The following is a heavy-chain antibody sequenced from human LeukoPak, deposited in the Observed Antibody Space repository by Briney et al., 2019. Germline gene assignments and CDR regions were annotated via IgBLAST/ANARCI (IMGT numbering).Heavy chain of an antibody. Sequence: SETLSLTCTVSGGSISSYYWSWIRQPAGKGLEWIGHIYTSGSTNYNPSLKSRVTMSVDTSKNQFSLKLSSVTAADTAVYYCARGRLRYFDWTPWSMDVWGQGTTVTVSS. CDR3: ARGRLRYFDWTPWSMDV. V-gene: IGHV4-4*07. CDR2: IYTSGST. D-gene: IGHD3-9*01. J-gene: IGHJ6*02. CDR1: GGSISSYY.